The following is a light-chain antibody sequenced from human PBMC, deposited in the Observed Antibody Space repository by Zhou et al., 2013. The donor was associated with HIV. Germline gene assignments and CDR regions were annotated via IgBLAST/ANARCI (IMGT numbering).Light chain of an antibody. CDR3: QQRSNWPPDA. CDR1: QSVSSSY. J-gene: IGKJ2*01. V-gene: IGKV3D-20*02. Sequence: EIVLTQSPGTLSLSPGERATLSCRASQSVSSSYLAWYQQKPGQAPRLLIYGASSRATGIPARFSGSGSGTEFTLTISSLEPGDSAIYYCQQRSNWPPDAFGQGTKLEIK. CDR2: GAS.